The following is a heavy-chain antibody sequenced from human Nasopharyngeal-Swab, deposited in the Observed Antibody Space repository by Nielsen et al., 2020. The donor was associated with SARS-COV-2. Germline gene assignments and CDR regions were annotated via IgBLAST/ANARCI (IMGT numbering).Heavy chain of an antibody. Sequence: GSLRLSCTVSGGSISSYYWSWIRQPPGKGLEWIGYIYYSGSTNYNPSLKSRVTISVDTSKNQFSLKLSSVTAADTAVYYCARPTYDFWSGYYGAFEIWGQGTMVTVSS. D-gene: IGHD3-3*01. J-gene: IGHJ3*02. CDR2: IYYSGST. CDR3: ARPTYDFWSGYYGAFEI. V-gene: IGHV4-59*01. CDR1: GGSISSYY.